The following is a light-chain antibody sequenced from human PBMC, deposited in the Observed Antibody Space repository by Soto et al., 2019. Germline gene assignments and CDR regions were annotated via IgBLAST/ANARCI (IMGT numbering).Light chain of an antibody. Sequence: VMTQSPATLSMSPGERATLSCRASQSISTKVAWYQQKPGQAPRLLIYGASTRATGVPARFSGSGSGTEFTLSISSLQSEHFAVYYCQQYNSWPLTFGGGTKVEIK. CDR1: QSISTK. CDR2: GAS. V-gene: IGKV3-15*01. CDR3: QQYNSWPLT. J-gene: IGKJ4*01.